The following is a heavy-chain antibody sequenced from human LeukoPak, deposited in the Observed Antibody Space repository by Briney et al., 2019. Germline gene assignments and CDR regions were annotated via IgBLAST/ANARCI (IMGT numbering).Heavy chain of an antibody. Sequence: SETLSLTCAVYGGSFSDYFWGWIRQPPGKGLEWIGETNHSGRTYYNPSLKSRVTISVDTSKNQFSLNLSSVTAADTAVYYCARAVVVVPAAIHYGMDVWGQGTTVTVSS. J-gene: IGHJ6*02. CDR1: GGSFSDYF. CDR3: ARAVVVVPAAIHYGMDV. D-gene: IGHD2-2*01. V-gene: IGHV4-34*01. CDR2: TNHSGRT.